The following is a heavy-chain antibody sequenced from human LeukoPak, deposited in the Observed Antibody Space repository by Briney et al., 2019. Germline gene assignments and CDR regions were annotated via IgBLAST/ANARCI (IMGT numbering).Heavy chain of an antibody. CDR2: INHSGST. CDR1: GGSFSGYY. Sequence: SETLSLTCAVYGGSFSGYYWSWIRQPPGKGLEWIGEINHSGSTNYNPSLKRRVTISVDTSKNQFSLKLSSVTAADTAVYYCASSVVPAAIVGWGQGTLVTVSS. CDR3: ASSVVPAAIVG. D-gene: IGHD2-2*02. J-gene: IGHJ4*02. V-gene: IGHV4-34*01.